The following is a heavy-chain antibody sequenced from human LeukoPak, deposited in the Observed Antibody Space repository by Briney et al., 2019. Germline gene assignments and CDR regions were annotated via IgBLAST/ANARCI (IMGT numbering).Heavy chain of an antibody. CDR2: IYYSGST. D-gene: IGHD1-26*01. CDR1: GGSISSSSYY. CDR3: ARHAQWELRDAFDI. V-gene: IGHV4-39*01. Sequence: SETLSLTCTVSGGSISSSSYYWGWIRQPPGKGLEWIGSIYYSGSTYYNPSLKSRVTISVDTSKNQFSLKLSSVTAADTAVYYCARHAQWELRDAFDIWGQGTMVTVSS. J-gene: IGHJ3*02.